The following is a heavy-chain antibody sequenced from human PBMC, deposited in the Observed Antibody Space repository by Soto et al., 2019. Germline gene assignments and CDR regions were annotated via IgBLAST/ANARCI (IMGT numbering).Heavy chain of an antibody. V-gene: IGHV1-69*01. D-gene: IGHD3-22*01. J-gene: IGHJ4*02. CDR1: GGTFSRHA. CDR2: IIPIFGTA. CDR3: ARGWGYDSNDYYYAY. Sequence: QVQLVQSGAEVRKPGSSVKVSCKASGGTFSRHAISWVRQAPGQGLEWMGGIIPIFGTANHAQKFQGRVTIIAEESTSPVYMGLSSLRSEDTAMYYCARGWGYDSNDYYYAYWGQGTLVIVSS.